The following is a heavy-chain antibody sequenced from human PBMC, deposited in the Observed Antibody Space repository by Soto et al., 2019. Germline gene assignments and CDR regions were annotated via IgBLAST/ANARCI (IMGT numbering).Heavy chain of an antibody. CDR3: ARGSLVFTDYDSSGYPDAFDI. J-gene: IGHJ3*02. CDR2: IITYNGNT. D-gene: IGHD3-22*01. CDR1: GYTFSSYG. Sequence: QVQLVQSGAEVKKPGASVKVSCKASGYTFSSYGISWVRQAPGQGLEWMGWIITYNGNTNYAQKFQGRVTMTTDTSKTTVCMELRSLRSDDTAVYYCARGSLVFTDYDSSGYPDAFDIWGQGTMVTAS. V-gene: IGHV1-18*01.